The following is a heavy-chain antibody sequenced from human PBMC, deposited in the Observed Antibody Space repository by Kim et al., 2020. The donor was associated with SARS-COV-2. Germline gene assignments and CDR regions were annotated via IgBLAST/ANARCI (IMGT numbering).Heavy chain of an antibody. D-gene: IGHD6-19*01. J-gene: IGHJ6*03. CDR3: ARGTRQWLVRGPYDYYMDG. Sequence: SETLSLTCAVYGGSFSGYYWSWIRQPPGKGLEWIGEINHSGSTNYNPSLKSPVTISVDTSKNQFSLKLSSVTAADTAVYYCARGTRQWLVRGPYDYYMDGWGKGTTVTVSS. V-gene: IGHV4-34*01. CDR1: GGSFSGYY. CDR2: INHSGST.